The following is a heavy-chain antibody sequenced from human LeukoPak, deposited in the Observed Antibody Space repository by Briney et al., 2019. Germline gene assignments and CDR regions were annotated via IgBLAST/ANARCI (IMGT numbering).Heavy chain of an antibody. CDR1: GFTFSTYW. J-gene: IGHJ4*02. CDR3: ARARYCSGGSCYSSYYFDY. Sequence: PGGSLRLACAASGFTFSTYWMNWVRQAPGKGLEWVANIKQDGSEKYYVDSVKGRFTISRDNAKNSVYLQMNSLRAEDTAVYYCARARYCSGGSCYSSYYFDYWGQGTLVTVSS. CDR2: IKQDGSEK. V-gene: IGHV3-7*04. D-gene: IGHD2-15*01.